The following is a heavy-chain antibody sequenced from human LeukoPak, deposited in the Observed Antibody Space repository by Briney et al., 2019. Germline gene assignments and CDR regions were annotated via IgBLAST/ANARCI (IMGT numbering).Heavy chain of an antibody. CDR3: AKDIQLST. Sequence: GGSLRLSCAASGFTFSVAAMTWVRQAPGKGLEWVSLIGASGESTYYADSVKGRFTISRDNSKNTLSLQMNSLRVEDAAMYFCAKDIQLSTWGLGTMVTVSS. D-gene: IGHD5-24*01. V-gene: IGHV3-23*01. CDR1: GFTFSVAA. J-gene: IGHJ3*01. CDR2: IGASGEST.